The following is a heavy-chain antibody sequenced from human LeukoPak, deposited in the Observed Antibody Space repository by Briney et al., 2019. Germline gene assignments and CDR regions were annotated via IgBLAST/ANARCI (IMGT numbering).Heavy chain of an antibody. D-gene: IGHD4-17*01. CDR3: ARTATVTTWDYYYYMDV. J-gene: IGHJ6*03. CDR2: IYYSGST. Sequence: SETLSLTCTVSGGSICSSSYYWGWIRQPPGKGLEWIGSIYYSGSTYYNPSLKSRVTISVDTSKNQFSLKLSSVTAADTAVYYCARTATVTTWDYYYYMDVWGKGTTVAVSS. CDR1: GGSICSSSYY. V-gene: IGHV4-39*07.